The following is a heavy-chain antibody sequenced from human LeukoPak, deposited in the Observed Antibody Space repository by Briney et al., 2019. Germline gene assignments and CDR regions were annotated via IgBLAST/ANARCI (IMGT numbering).Heavy chain of an antibody. Sequence: GESLKISCQGSGYTFTSYWIGWVRPMPVKGLEWMGSIYHGESDTKYSTSFQGQVTISVEKSTNTAYLQWKSLMASDTAMYYCARHLPSDCTSMSCYEGWFDPWGQGTLVTVSS. CDR2: IYHGESDT. CDR1: GYTFTSYW. D-gene: IGHD2-2*01. J-gene: IGHJ5*02. V-gene: IGHV5-51*01. CDR3: ARHLPSDCTSMSCYEGWFDP.